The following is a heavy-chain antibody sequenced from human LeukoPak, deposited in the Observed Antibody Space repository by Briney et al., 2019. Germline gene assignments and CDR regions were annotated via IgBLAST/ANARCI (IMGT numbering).Heavy chain of an antibody. V-gene: IGHV1-69*04. CDR2: IIPILGIA. CDR1: GGTFSSYA. Sequence: SVKVSCKASGGTFSSYAISWVRQAPGQGLEWMGRIIPILGIANYAQKFQGRVTITADKSTSTAYMELSSLRSEDTAVYYCARGIYYYGMDVWGQGTTVAVSS. CDR3: ARGIYYYGMDV. J-gene: IGHJ6*02.